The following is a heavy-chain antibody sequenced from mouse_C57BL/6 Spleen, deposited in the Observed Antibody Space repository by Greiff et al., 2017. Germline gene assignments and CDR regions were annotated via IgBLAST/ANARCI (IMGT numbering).Heavy chain of an antibody. CDR3: ARDGVVRRTPYAMDY. V-gene: IGHV5-4*01. D-gene: IGHD1-1*01. Sequence: EVKLMESGGGLVKPGGSLKLSCAASGFTFSSYAMSWVRQTPEKRLEWVATISDGGSYTYYPDNVKGRFTISRDNAKNNLYLQMSHLKSEDTAMYYCARDGVVRRTPYAMDYWGQGTSVTVSS. J-gene: IGHJ4*01. CDR2: ISDGGSYT. CDR1: GFTFSSYA.